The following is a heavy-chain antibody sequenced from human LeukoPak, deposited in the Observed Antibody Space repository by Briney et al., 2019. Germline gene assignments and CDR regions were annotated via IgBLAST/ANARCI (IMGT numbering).Heavy chain of an antibody. CDR3: ARRGYPTSPVGAFDI. D-gene: IGHD4-23*01. J-gene: IGHJ3*02. Sequence: GGSLRLSCAASGFTFSSYWMNWVRQAPGKGLEWVANMKQDGSEKYYLDSVEGRFTISRDNAKKSLYLQMNSLRAEDTAVYYCARRGYPTSPVGAFDIWGQGTMVTVSS. CDR2: MKQDGSEK. V-gene: IGHV3-7*01. CDR1: GFTFSSYW.